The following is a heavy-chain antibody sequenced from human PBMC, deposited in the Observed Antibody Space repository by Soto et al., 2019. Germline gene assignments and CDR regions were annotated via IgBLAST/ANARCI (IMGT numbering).Heavy chain of an antibody. V-gene: IGHV1-18*01. D-gene: IGHD6-6*01. CDR3: ARDVYSGSGDAFDL. CDR1: GYTFHIYG. Sequence: QVQLVQSGAEVKKPGASVKVSCKTSGYTFHIYGITWVRQAPGRGLEWMGWISTYTGKTDYAQSLQGRVTMTTDTSTGTAYLEVRSLRSDDTAVYFCARDVYSGSGDAFDLWGQGTMATVSS. J-gene: IGHJ3*01. CDR2: ISTYTGKT.